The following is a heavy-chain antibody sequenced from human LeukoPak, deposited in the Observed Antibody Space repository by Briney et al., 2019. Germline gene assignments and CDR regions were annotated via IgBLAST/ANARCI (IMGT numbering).Heavy chain of an antibody. CDR3: AKDVKTYYYDSSGYSPFDY. V-gene: IGHV3-23*01. CDR1: GFTFSSYA. D-gene: IGHD3-22*01. Sequence: PGGSLRLSCAASGFTFSSYAMGWVRQAPGKGLEWVSAISGSGGSTYYADSVKGRFTISRDNSKNTLYLQMNSLRAEDTAVYYCAKDVKTYYYDSSGYSPFDYWGQGTLVTVSS. CDR2: ISGSGGST. J-gene: IGHJ4*02.